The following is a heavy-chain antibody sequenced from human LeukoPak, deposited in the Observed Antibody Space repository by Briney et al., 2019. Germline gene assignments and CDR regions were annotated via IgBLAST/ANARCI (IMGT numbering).Heavy chain of an antibody. D-gene: IGHD4-17*01. CDR1: GFXVSSNY. J-gene: IGHJ4*02. Sequence: PGGSLRLSCAASGFXVSSNYMXWXXXAPGXGLEWVSVIYSGGRTYYADSVKGRFTISRDNSKNTLYLQMNSLRAEDTAVYYCARGLSTVATYFDYWGQGTLVTVSP. CDR2: IYSGGRT. V-gene: IGHV3-53*01. CDR3: ARGLSTVATYFDY.